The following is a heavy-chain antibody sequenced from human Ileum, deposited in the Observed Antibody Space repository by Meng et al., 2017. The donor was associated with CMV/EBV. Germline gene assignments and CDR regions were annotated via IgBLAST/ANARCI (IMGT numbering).Heavy chain of an antibody. CDR3: ATVSSGWDYYGMDV. J-gene: IGHJ6*02. V-gene: IGHV4-39*01. D-gene: IGHD6-19*01. CDR1: GGSISTSGYY. CDR2: FYSSGST. Sequence: GSLRLSCAVSGGSISTSGYYWGWIRQPPGKGLEWIGSFYSSGSTYYNQSLKSRLTISVDTSKNQFSLKLNSVTAADTAIYYCATVSSGWDYYGMDVWGQGTTVTVSS.